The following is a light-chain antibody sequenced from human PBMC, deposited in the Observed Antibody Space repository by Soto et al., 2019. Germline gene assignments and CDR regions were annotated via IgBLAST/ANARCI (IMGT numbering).Light chain of an antibody. CDR2: LEGSGSF. CDR3: ETWDGNTRV. Sequence: QSVLTQSSSASASLGSSVKLTCTLSSGHSSYIIAWHQQQPGKAPRYLINLEGSGSFNRWSGVPDRFSGSSAGADRYLTISNLQFEDEADYYCETWDGNTRVFGGGTKHTVL. V-gene: IGLV4-60*02. J-gene: IGLJ3*02. CDR1: SGHSSYI.